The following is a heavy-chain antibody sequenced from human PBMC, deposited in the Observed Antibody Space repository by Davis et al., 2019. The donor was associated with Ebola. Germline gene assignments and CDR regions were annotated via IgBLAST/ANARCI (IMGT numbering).Heavy chain of an antibody. D-gene: IGHD1-26*01. J-gene: IGHJ4*02. CDR1: GFTFSSYA. CDR3: ARRIPSGSYPLDY. V-gene: IGHV3-30-3*01. Sequence: GGSLRLSCAASGFTFSSYAMHWVRQAPGKGLEWVAVISYDGSNKYYADSVKGRFTISRDNSKNTLYLQMNSLRAEDTAVYYCARRIPSGSYPLDYWGQGTLVTVSS. CDR2: ISYDGSNK.